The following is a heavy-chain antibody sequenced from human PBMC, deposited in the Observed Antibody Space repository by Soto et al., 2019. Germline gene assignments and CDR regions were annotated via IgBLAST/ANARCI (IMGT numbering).Heavy chain of an antibody. Sequence: PSETLSLTCTVSGDSIKTSYWNWIRQPPGKGLEWIGYVYYSGSTSYNPSLESRVTISVDKSKNQFSLKLMSLSAADTAVYYCGRLEGLATISYYFDYWGQGALVTVSS. V-gene: IGHV4-59*08. CDR3: GRLEGLATISYYFDY. J-gene: IGHJ4*02. CDR2: VYYSGST. CDR1: GDSIKTSY. D-gene: IGHD3-9*01.